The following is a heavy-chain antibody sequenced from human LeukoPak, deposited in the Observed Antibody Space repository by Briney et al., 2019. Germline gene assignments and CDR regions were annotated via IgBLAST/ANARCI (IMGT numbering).Heavy chain of an antibody. J-gene: IGHJ6*04. Sequence: GGSLRLSCAASGFTFSSYAMSWVRQAPGKGLEWISYISSSGTTKNYADSVKGRFTISRDNAKNSLYLQMNSLRAEDTAVYYCAREQYEMDVWGKGTTVTVSS. CDR2: ISSSGTTK. D-gene: IGHD2-2*01. CDR1: GFTFSSYA. V-gene: IGHV3-48*03. CDR3: AREQYEMDV.